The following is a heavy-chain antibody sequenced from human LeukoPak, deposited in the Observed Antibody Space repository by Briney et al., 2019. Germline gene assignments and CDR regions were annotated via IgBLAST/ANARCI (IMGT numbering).Heavy chain of an antibody. Sequence: GGSLRLSCAASGFTFSSYAMSWVRQAPGKGLEWVSAISGSGGSTYYADSVKGRFTIFRDNSKNTLYLQMNSLRAEDTAVYYCAKDRPPKMTTVTTQDAFDIWGQGTMVTVSS. CDR2: ISGSGGST. D-gene: IGHD4-17*01. J-gene: IGHJ3*02. V-gene: IGHV3-23*01. CDR1: GFTFSSYA. CDR3: AKDRPPKMTTVTTQDAFDI.